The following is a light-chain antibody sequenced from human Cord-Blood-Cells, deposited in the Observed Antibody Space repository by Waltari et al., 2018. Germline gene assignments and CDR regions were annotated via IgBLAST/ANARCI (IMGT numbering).Light chain of an antibody. Sequence: SYELTQPSSVSVSPGPTARITCSGAVLAKQYARWFQQKPGQAPVLVIYKDSERPSGIPERFSGSSSGTTVTLTISGAQVEDEADYYCYSAADNNVVFGGGTKLTVL. CDR3: YSAADNNVV. J-gene: IGLJ2*01. CDR1: VLAKQY. CDR2: KDS. V-gene: IGLV3-27*01.